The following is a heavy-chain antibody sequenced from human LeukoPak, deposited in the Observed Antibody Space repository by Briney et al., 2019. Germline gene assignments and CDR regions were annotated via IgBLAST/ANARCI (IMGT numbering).Heavy chain of an antibody. CDR1: GFTVSSNY. D-gene: IGHD2-15*01. CDR3: ARDQFRIDAFDI. CDR2: MYSGGST. V-gene: IGHV3-53*01. J-gene: IGHJ3*02. Sequence: PGGSLRLSCASSGFTVSSNYMTWVRQAPGKGLEWVSVMYSGGSTYYADSVKGRFTISRDNSKNTLYLQMNSLKVEDTAVYYCARDQFRIDAFDIWGQGTMVTVSS.